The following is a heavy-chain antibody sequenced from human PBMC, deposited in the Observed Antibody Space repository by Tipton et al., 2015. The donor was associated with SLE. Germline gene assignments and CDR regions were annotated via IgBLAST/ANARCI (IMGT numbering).Heavy chain of an antibody. D-gene: IGHD6-13*01. V-gene: IGHV4-39*07. J-gene: IGHJ4*02. CDR1: GGSISSSSYY. CDR3: ARDKSSSREFDY. CDR2: IYYSGST. Sequence: TLSLTCTVSGGSISSSSYYWGWIRQPPGKGLEWIGSIYYSGSTNYNPSLKSRVTISVDTSKNQFSLKLSSVTAADTAVYYCARDKSSSREFDYWGQGTLVTVSS.